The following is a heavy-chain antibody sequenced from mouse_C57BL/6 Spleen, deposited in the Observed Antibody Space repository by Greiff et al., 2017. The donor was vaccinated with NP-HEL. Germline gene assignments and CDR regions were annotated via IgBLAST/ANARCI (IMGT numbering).Heavy chain of an antibody. CDR2: ISYDGSN. V-gene: IGHV3-6*01. Sequence: EVQLQESGPGLVKPSQSLSLTCSVTGYSITSGYYWNWIRQFPGNKLEWMGYISYDGSNNYNPSLKNRISITRDTSKNQFFLKLNSVTTEDTATYYCAREKIHYYGSSYEGYFDVWGTGTTVTVSS. CDR1: GYSITSGYY. D-gene: IGHD1-1*01. CDR3: AREKIHYYGSSYEGYFDV. J-gene: IGHJ1*03.